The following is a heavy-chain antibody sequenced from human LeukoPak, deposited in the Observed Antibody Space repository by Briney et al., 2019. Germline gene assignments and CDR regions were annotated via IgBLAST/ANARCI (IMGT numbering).Heavy chain of an antibody. V-gene: IGHV3-23*01. CDR2: IVSTGANT. CDR3: GNQNTARYIPGDF. D-gene: IGHD1-1*01. Sequence: GGSLRLSCAASGFTFSNYHMTWVRQAPGKGLEWVSTIVSTGANTYYADSVKGRFTISRDYSKNTVYLQMNSLRLEDTAVYYCGNQNTARYIPGDFWGQGTLVTVSS. CDR1: GFTFSNYH. J-gene: IGHJ4*02.